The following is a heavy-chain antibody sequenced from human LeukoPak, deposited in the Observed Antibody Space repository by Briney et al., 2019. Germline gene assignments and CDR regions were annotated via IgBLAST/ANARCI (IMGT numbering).Heavy chain of an antibody. CDR1: GYTFSSYG. Sequence: ASVKVSCKASGYTFSSYGISWVRQAPGQGREWMGWISVYNGDTNYAQRLQGRITMTTDTSTSTAYMELRSLRSDGTAVYYCARPGGLRNNWFDPWGQGTLVTVSS. J-gene: IGHJ5*02. V-gene: IGHV1-18*01. CDR2: ISVYNGDT. CDR3: ARPGGLRNNWFDP. D-gene: IGHD3-16*01.